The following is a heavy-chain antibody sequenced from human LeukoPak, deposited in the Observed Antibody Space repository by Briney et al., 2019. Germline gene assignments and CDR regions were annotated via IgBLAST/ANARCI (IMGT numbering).Heavy chain of an antibody. Sequence: ASVKVSCKASGYTFTSYYMHWVRQAPGKGLEWMGGFDPEDGGTIYAQKFQGRVTMTEDTSTDTAYMELSSLRSEDTAVYYCATSVVAATAGIWFDPWAREPWSPSPQ. CDR2: FDPEDGGT. CDR3: ATSVVAATAGIWFDP. J-gene: IGHJ5*02. CDR1: GYTFTSYY. V-gene: IGHV1-24*01. D-gene: IGHD2-15*01.